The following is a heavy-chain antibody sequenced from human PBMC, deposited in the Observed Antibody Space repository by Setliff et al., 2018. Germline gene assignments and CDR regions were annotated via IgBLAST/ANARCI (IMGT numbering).Heavy chain of an antibody. J-gene: IGHJ2*01. CDR2: INHSGST. Sequence: SETLSLTCVVYGGSFSGYQWSWIRQSPGKGLEWIGEINHSGSTNYNPSLKSRVSMSVEKSKNQFSLKLTSVTAADTAVYYCARAQVVFAISAPVWYFEVWGRGTQVTVSS. CDR3: ARAQVVFAISAPVWYFEV. D-gene: IGHD2-21*01. V-gene: IGHV4-34*01. CDR1: GGSFSGYQ.